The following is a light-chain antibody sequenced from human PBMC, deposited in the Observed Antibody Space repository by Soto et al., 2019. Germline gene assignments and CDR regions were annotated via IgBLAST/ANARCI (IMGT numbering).Light chain of an antibody. V-gene: IGKV3-20*01. CDR1: QSVSSSY. J-gene: IGKJ1*01. Sequence: EVVLTQSPGTLSLSPGERATLSCRASQSVSSSYLAWYQQKPGQAPRLFIYGASSRATGIPDRFSGSGSGTDFTLTISRLEPEDFAVYYCQQYASSPPFGQGTKVEIK. CDR2: GAS. CDR3: QQYASSPP.